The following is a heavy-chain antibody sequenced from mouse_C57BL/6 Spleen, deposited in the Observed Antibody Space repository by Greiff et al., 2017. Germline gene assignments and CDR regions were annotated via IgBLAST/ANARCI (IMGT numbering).Heavy chain of an antibody. J-gene: IGHJ2*02. CDR2: ISGGGCST. CDR3: ARQYGYYVYDFDY. CDR1: GFTFSSYS. V-gene: IGHV5-9*01. D-gene: IGHD2-3*01. Sequence: DVHLVESGGGLVKPGGSLKLSCAASGFTFSSYSMAWVRQTPEKRLEWVATISGGGCSTYYPDCVKGRFIISRDNAKNTLYLQMSSLRSEDTALYYCARQYGYYVYDFDYWGQGTSLTVSS.